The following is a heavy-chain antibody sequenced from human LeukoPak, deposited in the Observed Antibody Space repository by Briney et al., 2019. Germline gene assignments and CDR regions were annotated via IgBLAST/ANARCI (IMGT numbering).Heavy chain of an antibody. CDR3: ARENIVVVTAIRDAFDI. Sequence: GGSLRLSCAASGFTFSSYSMNWVRQAPGKGLEWVSYISSGSSTIYYADSVKGRCTISRDNAKNSLCLQMNSLRDEDTAVYYCARENIVVVTAIRDAFDIWGQGTMVTVSS. J-gene: IGHJ3*02. CDR1: GFTFSSYS. V-gene: IGHV3-48*02. D-gene: IGHD2-21*02. CDR2: ISSGSSTI.